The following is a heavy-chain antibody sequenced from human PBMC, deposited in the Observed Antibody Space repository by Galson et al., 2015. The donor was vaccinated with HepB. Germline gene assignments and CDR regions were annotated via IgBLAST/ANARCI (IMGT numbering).Heavy chain of an antibody. Sequence: LRLSCAASGFTFDDYGMSWVRQAPGKGLEWIGEINHSGSTNYNPSLKSRVTISVDTSKNQFSLKLSSVTAADTAVYYCARVGRRTMVQGAIDYWGQGTLVTVSS. CDR1: GFTFDDYG. V-gene: IGHV4-34*01. CDR3: ARVGRRTMVQGAIDY. CDR2: INHSGST. J-gene: IGHJ4*02. D-gene: IGHD3-10*01.